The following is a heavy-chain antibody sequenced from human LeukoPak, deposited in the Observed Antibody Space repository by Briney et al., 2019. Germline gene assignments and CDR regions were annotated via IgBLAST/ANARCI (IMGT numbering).Heavy chain of an antibody. CDR3: ARGLPGGVLNP. CDR1: GGSISSGDYY. J-gene: IGHJ5*02. Sequence: SQTLSLTCTVSGGSISSGDYYWSWIRQPPGKGLEWIGYIYYSGSTYYNPSLKSRVTISVDTFKNQFSLKLSSVTAADTAVYYCARGLPGGVLNPWGQGTLVTVSS. V-gene: IGHV4-30-4*01. CDR2: IYYSGST. D-gene: IGHD3-16*01.